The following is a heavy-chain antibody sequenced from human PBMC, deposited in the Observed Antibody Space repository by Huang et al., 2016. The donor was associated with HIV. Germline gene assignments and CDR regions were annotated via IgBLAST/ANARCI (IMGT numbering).Heavy chain of an antibody. Sequence: QVQLVESGGGVVQPGRSLRLSCAASGFTFSSYTIHWVRQAPGRGLEGVAVISDDRSNNYYADSVRGRVTISRDNSKNTLFLHMTGLRAEDTAVYFCARDSSGYYSSPALDYWGQGTLVTVSS. CDR3: ARDSSGYYSSPALDY. V-gene: IGHV3-30-3*01. CDR1: GFTFSSYT. D-gene: IGHD3-22*01. CDR2: ISDDRSNN. J-gene: IGHJ4*02.